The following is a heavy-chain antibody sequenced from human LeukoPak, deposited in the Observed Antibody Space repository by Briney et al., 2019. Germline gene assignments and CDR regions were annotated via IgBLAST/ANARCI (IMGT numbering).Heavy chain of an antibody. CDR2: IYYSGST. CDR3: ARTFLGYYFYMDV. CDR1: GGSTSGYY. V-gene: IGHV4-59*01. D-gene: IGHD3-3*02. Sequence: PSETLSLTCTVSGGSTSGYYWSWIRQPPGKGLEWIGYIYYSGSTNYNPPLKSRVTISVDTSKNQFSLKLSSVTAADTAVYYCARTFLGYYFYMDVWGKGTTVTVSS. J-gene: IGHJ6*03.